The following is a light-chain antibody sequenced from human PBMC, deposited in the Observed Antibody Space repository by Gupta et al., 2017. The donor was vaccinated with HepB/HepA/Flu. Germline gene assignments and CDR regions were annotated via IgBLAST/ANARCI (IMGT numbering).Light chain of an antibody. CDR1: QSVSSY. V-gene: IGKV3-11*01. Sequence: EIVLTQSPATLSLSPGERANLSCRASQSVSSYLAWYQQKPGQAPRLLIYDASNRATGIPARFSGSGSGTDFTLTISSLDPEDFAVYYCQQRSNWPLTFGGGTKVEIK. CDR3: QQRSNWPLT. J-gene: IGKJ4*01. CDR2: DAS.